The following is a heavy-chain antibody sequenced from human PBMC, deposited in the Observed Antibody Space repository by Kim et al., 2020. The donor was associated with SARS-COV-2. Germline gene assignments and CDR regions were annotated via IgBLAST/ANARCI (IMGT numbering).Heavy chain of an antibody. J-gene: IGHJ4*02. CDR3: ARRSAVRGYEY. CDR2: IYYSGST. Sequence: SETLSLTCTVSGGSISSSSYYWGWIRQPPGKGLEWIGSIYYSGSTYYNPSLKSRVTISVDTSKNQFSLKLSSVTAADTAVYYCARRSAVRGYEYWGQGTLVTVSS. D-gene: IGHD3-10*02. CDR1: GGSISSSSYY. V-gene: IGHV4-39*01.